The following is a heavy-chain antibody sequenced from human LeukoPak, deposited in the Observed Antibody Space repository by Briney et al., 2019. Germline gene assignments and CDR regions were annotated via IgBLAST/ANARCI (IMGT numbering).Heavy chain of an antibody. CDR2: ISGGGSST. V-gene: IGHV3-43*02. J-gene: IGHJ5*02. CDR1: GFTFDNYA. D-gene: IGHD6-13*01. Sequence: GGSLRLSCAASGFTFDNYAMHWVRQAPGKGLEWVSLISGGGSSTSYADSVKGRFTISRDNDKGSLYLQMNSLTTEDTALYYSAKVLGSSSWYSLGSWGQGTLVTVSS. CDR3: AKVLGSSSWYSLGS.